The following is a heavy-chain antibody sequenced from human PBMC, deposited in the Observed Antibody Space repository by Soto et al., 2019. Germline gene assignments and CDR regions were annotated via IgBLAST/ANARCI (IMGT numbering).Heavy chain of an antibody. Sequence: EVQLVESGGGLVQPGGSLRLSCAASGFTVSSNYMSWVRQAPGKGLEWVSVIYSGGSTYYADSVKGRFTISRDNSKNTLYLNMNSLRAEDTAVYYCARERVSGYDYGPYYYYLDVWGKGTTVTVSS. V-gene: IGHV3-66*01. CDR3: ARERVSGYDYGPYYYYLDV. CDR1: GFTVSSNY. D-gene: IGHD5-12*01. J-gene: IGHJ6*03. CDR2: IYSGGST.